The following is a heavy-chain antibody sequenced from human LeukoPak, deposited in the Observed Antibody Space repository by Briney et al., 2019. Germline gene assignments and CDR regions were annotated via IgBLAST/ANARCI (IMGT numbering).Heavy chain of an antibody. CDR2: INHSGST. V-gene: IGHV4-34*01. CDR3: ARARLRFLEWLPYGMDV. CDR1: GGSFSVYY. D-gene: IGHD3-3*01. Sequence: NPSETLSLTCAVYGGSFSVYYWSWIRQPPGKGLEWIEEINHSGSTNYNPSLKSRVTISVDTSKNQFSLKLSSVTAADTAVYYCARARLRFLEWLPYGMDVWGQGTTVTVSS. J-gene: IGHJ6*02.